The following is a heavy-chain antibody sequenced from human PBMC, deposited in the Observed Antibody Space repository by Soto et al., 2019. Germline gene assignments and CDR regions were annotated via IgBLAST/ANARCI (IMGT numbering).Heavy chain of an antibody. Sequence: PGGSLRLSCAASGFSLSDYWMHCVRQVPGKGLLWVSRISVDGRDTTYADSVKGRFTISRDNAKNTLYLQMDSLRAEDTAVYYCLRAPAQRPLDFWGHGSLVTVSS. J-gene: IGHJ4*01. CDR3: LRAPAQRPLDF. CDR2: ISVDGRDT. CDR1: GFSLSDYW. V-gene: IGHV3-74*03.